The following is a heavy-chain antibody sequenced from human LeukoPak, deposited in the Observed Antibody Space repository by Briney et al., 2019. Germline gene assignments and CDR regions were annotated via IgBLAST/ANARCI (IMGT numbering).Heavy chain of an antibody. J-gene: IGHJ1*01. CDR1: GGSMSGYL. Sequence: SETLSVTCTVSGGSMSGYLWSWIRQPPGKGLEWIGYIYYRGRTNYNPSLQSRVTISVDTSKIHISLKRSSVTAADTAVYYCARSITSSWYGDFQHWGKGT. CDR2: IYYRGRT. V-gene: IGHV4-59*01. CDR3: ARSITSSWYGDFQH. D-gene: IGHD6-13*01.